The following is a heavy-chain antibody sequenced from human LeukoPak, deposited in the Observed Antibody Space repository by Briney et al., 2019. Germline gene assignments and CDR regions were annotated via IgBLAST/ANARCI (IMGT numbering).Heavy chain of an antibody. CDR3: AYDFWSGYNS. D-gene: IGHD3-3*01. CDR2: IIPILGIA. CDR1: GGTFSSYA. V-gene: IGHV1-69*04. J-gene: IGHJ4*02. Sequence: ASVKVSCKASGGTFSSYAISWVRQAPGQGLEWMGRIIPILGIANYAQKFQGRVTITADKSTSTAYMELSSLRSEDTSVYYCAYDFWSGYNSWGQGTLVTVSS.